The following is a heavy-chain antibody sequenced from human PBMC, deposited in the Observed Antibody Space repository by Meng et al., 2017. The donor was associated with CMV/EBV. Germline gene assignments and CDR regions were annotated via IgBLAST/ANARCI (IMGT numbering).Heavy chain of an antibody. J-gene: IGHJ6*02. CDR1: GLTFSDYY. D-gene: IGHD6-25*01. CDR2: ISSSGSTI. CDR3: ARDHVRAGYYYYGMDV. Sequence: GGSLRLSCAASGLTFSDYYMSWIRQAPGKGLEWVSYISSSGSTIYYADSVKGRFTISRDNSKNTLYLQMNSLRAEDTAVYYCARDHVRAGYYYYGMDVWGQGTTVTVSS. V-gene: IGHV3-11*04.